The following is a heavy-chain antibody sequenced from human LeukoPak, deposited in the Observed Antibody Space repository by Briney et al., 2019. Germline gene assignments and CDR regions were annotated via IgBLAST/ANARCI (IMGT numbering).Heavy chain of an antibody. V-gene: IGHV3-21*01. D-gene: IGHD3-3*01. J-gene: IGHJ4*02. Sequence: GSLRLSCAASGFTFSSYSMNWVRQAPGKGLEWVSSISSSSSYIYYADSVKGRFTISRDNAKNSLYLQMNSLRAEDTAVYYCARDNYDFWSGYYSYYDYWGQGTLVTVSS. CDR1: GFTFSSYS. CDR2: ISSSSSYI. CDR3: ARDNYDFWSGYYSYYDY.